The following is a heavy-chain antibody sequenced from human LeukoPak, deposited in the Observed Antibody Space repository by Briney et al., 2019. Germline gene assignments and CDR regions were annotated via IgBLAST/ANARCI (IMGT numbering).Heavy chain of an antibody. CDR3: ARDGRRHGSGSYSVGFDY. CDR1: GYTFTSYA. V-gene: IGHV1-3*03. CDR2: INGGNGNT. D-gene: IGHD3-10*01. J-gene: IGHJ4*02. Sequence: ASVKVSCKASGYTFTSYAMHWVRQGPGQRLEWMGWINGGNGNTKYSQEFQGRVTITRDTSASTAYMEMSSLTSEDMAVYYCARDGRRHGSGSYSVGFDYWGQGTLVTVSS.